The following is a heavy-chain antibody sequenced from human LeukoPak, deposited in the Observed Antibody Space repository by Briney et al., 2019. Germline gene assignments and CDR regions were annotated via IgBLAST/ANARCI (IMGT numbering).Heavy chain of an antibody. CDR3: ARDVMVRGDYYYGMDV. D-gene: IGHD3-10*01. Sequence: PSETLSLTCTVTGGSISRSDYYWSWIRQPPGKGLEWIGYIYYSGSTYYNPSLKSRVTISVDTSKNQFSLKLNSVTAADTAVYCCARDVMVRGDYYYGMDVWGKGTTVTVSS. J-gene: IGHJ6*04. CDR2: IYYSGST. CDR1: GGSISRSDYY. V-gene: IGHV4-30-4*01.